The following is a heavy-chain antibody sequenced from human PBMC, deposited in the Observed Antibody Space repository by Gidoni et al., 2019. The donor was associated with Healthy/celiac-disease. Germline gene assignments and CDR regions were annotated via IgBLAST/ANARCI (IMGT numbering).Heavy chain of an antibody. V-gene: IGHV4-4*07. CDR1: GGSISSYY. D-gene: IGHD6-19*01. CDR2: IYTSGST. CDR3: ATSEAVAGPFDY. Sequence: QVQLQESGPGLVQPSETLSLPCTVSGGSISSYYWRWIRQPAGKGPEWIGRIYTSGSTNYNPSLKSRVTMSVDTSKNQLSLKLSSVTAADTAVYYCATSEAVAGPFDYWGQGTLVTVSS. J-gene: IGHJ4*02.